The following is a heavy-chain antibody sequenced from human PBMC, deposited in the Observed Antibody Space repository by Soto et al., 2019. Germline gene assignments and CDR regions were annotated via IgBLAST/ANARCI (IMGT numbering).Heavy chain of an antibody. CDR2: ISSSSSTI. J-gene: IGHJ4*02. CDR1: GFTFSSYS. CDR3: ARGITGIRWEYYFDY. V-gene: IGHV3-48*02. D-gene: IGHD6-13*01. Sequence: GGSLRLSCAASGFTFSSYSMNWVRQAPGKGLEWVSYISSSSSTIYYADSVKGRFTISRDNAKNSLYLQMNSLRDEDTAVYYCARGITGIRWEYYFDYWGQGTLVTVSS.